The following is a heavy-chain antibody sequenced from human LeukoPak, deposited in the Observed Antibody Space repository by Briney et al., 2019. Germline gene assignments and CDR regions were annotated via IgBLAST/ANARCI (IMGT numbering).Heavy chain of an antibody. J-gene: IGHJ4*02. V-gene: IGHV5-51*01. D-gene: IGHD6-19*01. CDR1: GYSFTSYW. CDR2: IYPGDSDT. CDR3: ATYSSGWYYFDY. Sequence: GESLKISCKGSGYSFTSYWIGWVRQMPGKVLEWMGIIYPGDSDTKYSPSFQGQVTISADKSIYTAYLQWNSLKASDTAMYYCATYSSGWYYFDYWGQGTQVTVSS.